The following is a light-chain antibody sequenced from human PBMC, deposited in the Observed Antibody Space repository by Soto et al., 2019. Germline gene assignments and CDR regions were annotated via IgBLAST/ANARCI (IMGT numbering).Light chain of an antibody. CDR3: QQAYSFPRT. CDR1: QDIGTW. CDR2: AAS. Sequence: DIQMTQYPSSGSASVGDRVTITCRASQDIGTWLGLYQQKLGKAPKLLIFAASTLQSGVPSRFSGSASGTDFTLTINSLQPEDFATYYCQQAYSFPRTLGQGTRLENK. V-gene: IGKV1D-12*01. J-gene: IGKJ5*01.